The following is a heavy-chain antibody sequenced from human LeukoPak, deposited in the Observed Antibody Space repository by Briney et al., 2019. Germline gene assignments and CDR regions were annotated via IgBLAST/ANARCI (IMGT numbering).Heavy chain of an antibody. CDR2: INPSGGST. D-gene: IGHD6-19*01. Sequence: ASVKVSCKASGYTFTSYYMHWVRQAPGQGLEWMGIINPSGGSTSYAQKFRGRVTMTRDMSTSTVYMELSSLRSEDTAVYYCAREVAGSMGVDYWGQGTLVTVSS. CDR1: GYTFTSYY. V-gene: IGHV1-46*01. CDR3: AREVAGSMGVDY. J-gene: IGHJ4*02.